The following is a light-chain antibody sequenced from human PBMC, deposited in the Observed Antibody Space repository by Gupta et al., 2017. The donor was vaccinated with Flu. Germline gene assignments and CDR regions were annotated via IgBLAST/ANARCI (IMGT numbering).Light chain of an antibody. CDR1: QSVLYSSNNKNY. CDR3: QQYYSTPRGT. V-gene: IGKV4-1*01. CDR2: WAS. Sequence: LGERATINCKSSQSVLYSSNNKNYLAWYQQKPGQPPKLLIYWASTRESGVPDRFSGSGSGTDFTLTISSLQAEDVAVYYCQQYYSTPRGTFGPGTKVDIK. J-gene: IGKJ3*01.